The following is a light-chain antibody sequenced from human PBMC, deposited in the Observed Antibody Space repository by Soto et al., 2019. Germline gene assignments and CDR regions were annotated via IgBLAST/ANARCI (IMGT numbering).Light chain of an antibody. CDR2: GAF. Sequence: DIPTTQSPSSLSASVGDRDTIPCRASQTISRYANWYQQKPGKAPKLLISGAFDLQTGVPSRFSGSGSGTDFTLTINGLQPEDFATYYCLQDYNYPRTFAQGTKV. CDR1: QTISRY. J-gene: IGKJ1*01. CDR3: LQDYNYPRT. V-gene: IGKV1-39*01.